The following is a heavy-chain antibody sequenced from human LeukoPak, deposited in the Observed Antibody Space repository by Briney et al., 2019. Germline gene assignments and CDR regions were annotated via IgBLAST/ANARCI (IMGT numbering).Heavy chain of an antibody. CDR3: ASGWDSSGYPLY. J-gene: IGHJ4*02. V-gene: IGHV1-69*13. Sequence: ASVKVSCKASGYTFTSYGISWVRQAPGQPVEWMGGISPIFGTANYAQKFQGRVTITADESTSTAYMELSSLRSEDTAVYYCASGWDSSGYPLYWGQGTLVTVSS. CDR2: ISPIFGTA. D-gene: IGHD3-22*01. CDR1: GYTFTSYG.